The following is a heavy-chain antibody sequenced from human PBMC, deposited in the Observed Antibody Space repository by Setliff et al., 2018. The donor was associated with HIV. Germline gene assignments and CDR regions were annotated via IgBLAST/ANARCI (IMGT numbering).Heavy chain of an antibody. CDR1: GFSFSNYA. V-gene: IGHV3-30*02. CDR2: VRFDGNDK. CDR3: ARSNCGGDCDAFDI. Sequence: GGSLRLSCAASGFSFSNYAMHWVRQAPGKGLEWVAYVRFDGNDKYYRDSVKGRFTISRDNHKKTLSLQMNSLRGDDTAVYYCARSNCGGDCDAFDIWGQGTMVTVSS. D-gene: IGHD2-21*02. J-gene: IGHJ3*02.